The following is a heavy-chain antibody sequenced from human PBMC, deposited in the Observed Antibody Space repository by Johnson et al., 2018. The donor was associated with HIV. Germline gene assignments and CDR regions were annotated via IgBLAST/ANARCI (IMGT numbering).Heavy chain of an antibody. Sequence: VQLVESGGGVVQPGRSLRLSCAASGFTFSSYWMSWVRQAPGQGLEWVANIKQDGSEKYYEDSVKGRFTISRANAKNSLYLQMKSLRAEDTAVYYCARDPGGWNYDLAFDIWGQGTMVTVSS. CDR3: ARDPGGWNYDLAFDI. CDR2: IKQDGSEK. V-gene: IGHV3-7*01. CDR1: GFTFSSYW. J-gene: IGHJ3*02. D-gene: IGHD1-7*01.